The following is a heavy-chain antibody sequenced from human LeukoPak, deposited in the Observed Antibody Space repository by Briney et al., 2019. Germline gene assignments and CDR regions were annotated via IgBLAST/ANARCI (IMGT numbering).Heavy chain of an antibody. V-gene: IGHV3-7*03. CDR1: GFTFSSYW. CDR2: IKQDGSEK. CDR3: ARDRMISGWYNWFDP. D-gene: IGHD6-19*01. J-gene: IGHJ5*02. Sequence: GGSLRLSCAASGFTFSSYWMSWVRQAPGMGLEWVANIKQDGSEKYYVDSVKGRFTISRDNAKNSLYLQMNSLRAEDTAVYYCARDRMISGWYNWFDPWGQGTLVTVSS.